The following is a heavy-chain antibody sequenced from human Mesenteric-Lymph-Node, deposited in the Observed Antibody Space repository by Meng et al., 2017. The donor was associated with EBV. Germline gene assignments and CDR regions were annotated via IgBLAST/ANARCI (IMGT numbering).Heavy chain of an antibody. Sequence: SGPGLANPSQTLYLSCILPADLNRSACDFWRFNRLPPGKFVESIGYISYSGNTFYNPSLRSPVTISIYTSRSLFFLNLISVTAADTAVYYCSRDVWYFDSWGQGTLVTVSS. V-gene: IGHV4-30-4*01. CDR2: ISYSGNT. CDR3: SRDVWYFDS. J-gene: IGHJ4*02. CDR1: ADLNRSACDF. D-gene: IGHD5/OR15-5a*01.